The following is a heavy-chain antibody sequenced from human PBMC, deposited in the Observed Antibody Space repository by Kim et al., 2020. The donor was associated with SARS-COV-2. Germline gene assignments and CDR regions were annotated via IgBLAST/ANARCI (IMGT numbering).Heavy chain of an antibody. CDR3: ARDLGDYDYVWGSYRI. CDR2: IIPIFGTA. Sequence: SVKVSCKASGGTFSSYAISWVRQAPGQGLEWMGGIIPIFGTANYAQKFQGRVTITADESTSTAYMELSSLRSEDTAVYYCARDLGDYDYVWGSYRIWGQGTLVTVSS. CDR1: GGTFSSYA. V-gene: IGHV1-69*13. D-gene: IGHD3-16*01. J-gene: IGHJ4*02.